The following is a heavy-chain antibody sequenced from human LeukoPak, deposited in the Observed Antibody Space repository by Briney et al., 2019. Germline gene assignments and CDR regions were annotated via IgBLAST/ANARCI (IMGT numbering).Heavy chain of an antibody. J-gene: IGHJ4*02. Sequence: PSETLSLTCTVSGGSISSGGYYWSWIRQHPGKGLEWIGYIYYSGSTYYNPPLKSRVTISVDTSKNQFSLKLSSVTAADTAVYYCARGYAKSFDYWGQGTLVTVSS. V-gene: IGHV4-31*03. CDR2: IYYSGST. CDR3: ARGYAKSFDY. CDR1: GGSISSGGYY. D-gene: IGHD5-12*01.